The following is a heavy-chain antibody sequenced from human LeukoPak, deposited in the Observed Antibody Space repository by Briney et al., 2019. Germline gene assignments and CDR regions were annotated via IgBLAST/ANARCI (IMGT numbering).Heavy chain of an antibody. CDR1: GYTFTSYA. CDR2: INAGNGNT. Sequence: ASVKVSRKASGYTFTSYAMHWVRQAPGQRLEWMGWINAGNGNTKYSQEFQGRVTITRDTSASTAYMELSSLRSEDMAVYYCAGEAIIGDYDSSGYPKHYFDYWGQGTLVTVSS. V-gene: IGHV1-3*03. J-gene: IGHJ4*02. CDR3: AGEAIIGDYDSSGYPKHYFDY. D-gene: IGHD3-22*01.